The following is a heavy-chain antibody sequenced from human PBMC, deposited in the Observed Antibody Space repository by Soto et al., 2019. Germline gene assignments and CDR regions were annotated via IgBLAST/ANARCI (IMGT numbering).Heavy chain of an antibody. CDR3: ARDPSPVYSNVWYDVFDI. Sequence: GGSLRLSCAASGLTFSDFYMSWIRQAPGKGLEWLSYISPSGGTIRYADSVKGRFTISRDNAKRSLYLQMHSLRAEDTAVYYCARDPSPVYSNVWYDVFDIWGRGTMVTVS. D-gene: IGHD6-19*01. V-gene: IGHV3-11*01. CDR1: GLTFSDFY. CDR2: ISPSGGTI. J-gene: IGHJ3*02.